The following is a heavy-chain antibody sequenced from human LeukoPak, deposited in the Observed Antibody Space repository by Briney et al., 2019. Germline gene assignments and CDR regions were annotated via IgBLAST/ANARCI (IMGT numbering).Heavy chain of an antibody. Sequence: AGGSLRLSCAASGFTFSSYSMNWVRKAPGKGLEWVSSISSSSSYIYYADSVKGRFTISRDDAKNSLYLQMDSLRAEDTAVYYCARDYGGPHYFDYWGQGTLVTVSS. D-gene: IGHD2-15*01. CDR2: ISSSSSYI. CDR3: ARDYGGPHYFDY. V-gene: IGHV3-21*01. J-gene: IGHJ4*02. CDR1: GFTFSSYS.